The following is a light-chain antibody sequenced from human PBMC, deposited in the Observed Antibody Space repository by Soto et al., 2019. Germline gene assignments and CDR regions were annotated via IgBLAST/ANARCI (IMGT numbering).Light chain of an antibody. CDR1: QSLSSN. CDR2: GAS. Sequence: EIVMTQSPATLSVSPGERATLSCRASQSLSSNLAWYQQKPGQAPRLLIYGASIRATGIPGRFSGGGSGTEFTLTISSLQSEDFATYYCQQYNSYSWTFGQGTKV. V-gene: IGKV3-15*01. J-gene: IGKJ1*01. CDR3: QQYNSYSWT.